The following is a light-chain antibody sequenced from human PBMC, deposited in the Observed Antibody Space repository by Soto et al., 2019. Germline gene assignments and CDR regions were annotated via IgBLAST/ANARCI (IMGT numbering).Light chain of an antibody. CDR3: QQYNSYPIT. J-gene: IGKJ5*01. CDR2: AAS. V-gene: IGKV1-16*02. CDR1: QAISNY. Sequence: DIQMPQSPSSLSASVGDRVTMTCRASQAISNYLAWFQQKPGKAPESLIYAASSLQSGVPSKFSGSGSGTDFTLTISSLQPEDFATYYCQQYNSYPITFGQGTRLEIK.